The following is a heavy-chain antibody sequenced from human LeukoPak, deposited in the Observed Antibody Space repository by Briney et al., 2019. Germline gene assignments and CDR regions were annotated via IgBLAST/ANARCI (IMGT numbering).Heavy chain of an antibody. Sequence: AAGKVSCKTSGYTFTNYYVHWVRQAPGQGLEWMGYIILDRGGADYDQRFQGRVTMTRDKSISTVYMELRSLRSDDTAIYYCSTEDKYCFGGNFGKYWGQGTLVTVS. D-gene: IGHD2-15*01. V-gene: IGHV1-2*02. CDR3: STEDKYCFGGNFGKY. J-gene: IGHJ4*02. CDR2: IILDRGGA. CDR1: GYTFTNYY.